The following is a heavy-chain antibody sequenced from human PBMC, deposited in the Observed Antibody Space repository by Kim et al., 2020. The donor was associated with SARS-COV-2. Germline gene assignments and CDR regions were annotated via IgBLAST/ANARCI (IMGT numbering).Heavy chain of an antibody. CDR3: ARDRGRILWWWGADY. D-gene: IGHD2-21*01. Sequence: ASVKVSCKASGYTFTSYAMHWVRQAPGQRLEWMGWINAGNGNTKYSQKFQGRVTITRDTSASTAYMELSSLRSEDTAVYYCARDRGRILWWWGADYWGQGTLVNVSS. CDR1: GYTFTSYA. V-gene: IGHV1-3*01. J-gene: IGHJ4*02. CDR2: INAGNGNT.